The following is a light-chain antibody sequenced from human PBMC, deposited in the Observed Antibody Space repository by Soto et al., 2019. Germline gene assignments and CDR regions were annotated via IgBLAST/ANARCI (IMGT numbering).Light chain of an antibody. CDR2: GAS. Sequence: EIVLTQSPGTLSLSPGERATLSCRASQSVSSSYLAWYQQKPGQAPRLLIYGASSRATGIPDRFSGSGSGTDFTLTISRLEPEDFVVYYCQQYGDSVYTFGQGTNLEIK. CDR3: QQYGDSVYT. CDR1: QSVSSSY. V-gene: IGKV3-20*01. J-gene: IGKJ2*01.